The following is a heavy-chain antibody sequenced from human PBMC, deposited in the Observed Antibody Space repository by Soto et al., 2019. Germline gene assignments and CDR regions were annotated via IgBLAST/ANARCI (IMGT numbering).Heavy chain of an antibody. Sequence: GGSLRLSCSVFGFTFSSYAMHWVRQAPGKGLQCVSSISSNGVSTYYADSVKGRFTISRDNSKNTLYLQMSSLRVEDTAVYYCVKDRYVDYWGQGTLVTVSS. V-gene: IGHV3-64D*06. CDR1: GFTFSSYA. CDR2: ISSNGVST. CDR3: VKDRYVDY. J-gene: IGHJ4*02.